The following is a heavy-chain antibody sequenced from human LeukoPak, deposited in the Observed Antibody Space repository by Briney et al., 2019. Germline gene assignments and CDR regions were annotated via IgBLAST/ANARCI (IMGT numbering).Heavy chain of an antibody. CDR2: IYYSGST. V-gene: IGHV4-39*07. CDR1: GGSISSSSYY. Sequence: PSETLSLTCTVSGGSISSSSYYWGWIRQPPGKGLEWIGSIYYSGSTYYNPSLKSRVTISVDTSKNQFSLKLSSVTAADTAVYYCARIPVPTVTTIYYYMDVWGKGTTVTVSS. D-gene: IGHD4-11*01. CDR3: ARIPVPTVTTIYYYMDV. J-gene: IGHJ6*03.